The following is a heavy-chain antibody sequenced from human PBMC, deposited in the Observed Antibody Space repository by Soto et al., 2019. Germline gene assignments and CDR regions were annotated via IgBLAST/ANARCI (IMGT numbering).Heavy chain of an antibody. J-gene: IGHJ4*02. CDR3: ASRTSGWYFDY. CDR1: GFTFSSYA. V-gene: IGHV3-23*01. D-gene: IGHD6-19*01. Sequence: EVQLLESGGGLVQPGGSLRLSCTASGFTFSSYAMNWVRQAPGKGLEWVSVISGSGGSTYFADSVKGRFTISRDNSKNTLYLQMNSLRAEDTAVYYCASRTSGWYFDYWSQGTLVTVSS. CDR2: ISGSGGST.